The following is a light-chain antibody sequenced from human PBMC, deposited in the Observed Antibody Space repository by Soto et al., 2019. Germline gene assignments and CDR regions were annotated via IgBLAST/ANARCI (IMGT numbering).Light chain of an antibody. CDR3: HSYDSRLTGAV. J-gene: IGLJ3*02. CDR1: SANIGAGYD. V-gene: IGLV1-40*01. CDR2: NHV. Sequence: QSVLTQPPSVSGAPGQRVTIACTGSSANIGAGYDVHWYQQLPGTAPKLLIYNHVNRPSGVPDRFSGSKSDTSASLAITGLQAEDESDYYCHSYDSRLTGAVFGGGTQLTVL.